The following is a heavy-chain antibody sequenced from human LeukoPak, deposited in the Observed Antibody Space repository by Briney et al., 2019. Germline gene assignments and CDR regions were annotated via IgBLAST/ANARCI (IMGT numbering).Heavy chain of an antibody. Sequence: ALVKVSCKASGYTFTGYYMHWVRQAPGQGLEWMGWINPNSGGTNYAPKFQGRVTMTRDTSISTAYMELSGLTSDDTAVYFCATYYSDTSARDWGQGTLVTVSS. J-gene: IGHJ4*02. V-gene: IGHV1-2*02. CDR1: GYTFTGYY. D-gene: IGHD3-22*01. CDR2: INPNSGGT. CDR3: ATYYSDTSARD.